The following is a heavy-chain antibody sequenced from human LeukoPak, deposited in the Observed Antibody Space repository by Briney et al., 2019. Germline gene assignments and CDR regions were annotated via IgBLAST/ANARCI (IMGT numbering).Heavy chain of an antibody. J-gene: IGHJ6*03. V-gene: IGHV4-4*07. CDR3: ARGLGYCSSTSCLYYYMDV. CDR1: RGSISGDY. CDR2: IYTSGTT. D-gene: IGHD2-2*01. Sequence: PSETLALTCTVSRGSISGDYWSWIRQPAGKGLEWIGLIYTSGTTNYNPSLKSRVTMSLDTSKNQFSLKLSSVTAADTAVYYCARGLGYCSSTSCLYYYMDVWGKGTTVTVSS.